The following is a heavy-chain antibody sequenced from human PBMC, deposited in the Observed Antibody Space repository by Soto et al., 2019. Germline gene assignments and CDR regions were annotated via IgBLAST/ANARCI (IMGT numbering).Heavy chain of an antibody. V-gene: IGHV4-59*01. J-gene: IGHJ4*02. Sequence: NPSETLSLTCTVSGGSISSYYWSWIRQPPGKGLEWIGYIYYSGSTNYNPSLKSRVTISVDTSKNQFSLKLSSVTAADTAVYYCARDPAGYYGSGSGFDYWGQGTLVTVSS. CDR2: IYYSGST. CDR1: GGSISSYY. D-gene: IGHD3-10*01. CDR3: ARDPAGYYGSGSGFDY.